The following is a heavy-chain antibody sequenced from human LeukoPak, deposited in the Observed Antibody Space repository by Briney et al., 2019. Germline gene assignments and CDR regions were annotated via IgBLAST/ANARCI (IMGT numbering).Heavy chain of an antibody. CDR3: AKTHPYCSGGSCYPYYYYMDV. J-gene: IGHJ6*03. D-gene: IGHD2-15*01. V-gene: IGHV3-23*01. CDR1: GFTLSSYA. CDR2: ISGSGGST. Sequence: PGGSLRLSCAASGFTLSSYAMSWVRQAPGKGLEWVSAISGSGGSTYYADSVKGRFTISRDNSKNTLYLQMNSLRAEDTAVYYCAKTHPYCSGGSCYPYYYYMDVWGKGTTVTVSS.